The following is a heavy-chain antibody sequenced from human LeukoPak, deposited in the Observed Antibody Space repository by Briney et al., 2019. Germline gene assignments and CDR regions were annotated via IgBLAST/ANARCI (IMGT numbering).Heavy chain of an antibody. CDR1: GGSFSGYY. CDR2: INHSGST. Sequence: PSETLSLTCAVYGGSFSGYYWSWIRKPPGKGLEWIGEINHSGSTNYNPSLKSRVTISVDTSKNQFSLKLGSVTAADTAVYYCARGSRMAVVVKNGYFDYWGQGTLVTVSS. V-gene: IGHV4-34*01. J-gene: IGHJ4*02. CDR3: ARGSRMAVVVKNGYFDY. D-gene: IGHD3-22*01.